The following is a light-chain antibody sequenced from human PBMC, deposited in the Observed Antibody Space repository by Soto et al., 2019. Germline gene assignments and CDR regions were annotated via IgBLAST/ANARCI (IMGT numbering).Light chain of an antibody. Sequence: IELTQSPATLSLSPGERATFSCRASQSVRSNLAWYQQKPGQVPRLLIYGASIRATGIPARFSGSGSGTEFTLTISSLQSEDFAVYYCQHYNNWPPWTFGQGTKVDI. J-gene: IGKJ1*01. CDR3: QHYNNWPPWT. CDR1: QSVRSN. V-gene: IGKV3-15*01. CDR2: GAS.